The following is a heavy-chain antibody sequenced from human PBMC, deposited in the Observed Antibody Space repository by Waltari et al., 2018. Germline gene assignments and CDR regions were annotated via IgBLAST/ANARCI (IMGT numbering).Heavy chain of an antibody. CDR1: GGSISSGGYY. CDR2: IYYSGST. D-gene: IGHD1-26*01. CDR3: ARGSGRGGARWYGAFDI. V-gene: IGHV4-31*03. Sequence: QVQLQESGPGLVKPSQTLSLTCTVSGGSISSGGYYWSWIRQHPGKGLEWIGYIYYSGSTYYNPSLKSRVTISVDTSKNQFSLKLSSVTAADTAVYYCARGSGRGGARWYGAFDIWGQGTMVTVSS. J-gene: IGHJ3*02.